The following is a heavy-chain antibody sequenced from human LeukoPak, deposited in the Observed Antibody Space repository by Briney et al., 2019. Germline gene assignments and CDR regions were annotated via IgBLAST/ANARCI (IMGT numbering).Heavy chain of an antibody. J-gene: IGHJ4*02. V-gene: IGHV4-39*07. D-gene: IGHD5-18*01. CDR3: AQIAVYSYGYRDY. Sequence: PSETLSLTCTVSGGSISSSSYYWGWIRQPPGKGLEWIGSIYYSGSTYYNPSLKSRVTISVDTSKNQFSLKLSSVTAADTAVYYCAQIAVYSYGYRDYWGQGTLVTVSS. CDR2: IYYSGST. CDR1: GGSISSSSYY.